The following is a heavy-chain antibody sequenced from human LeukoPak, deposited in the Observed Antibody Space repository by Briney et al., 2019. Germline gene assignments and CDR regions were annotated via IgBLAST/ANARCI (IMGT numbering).Heavy chain of an antibody. CDR2: IYPADSDT. D-gene: IGHD2-21*02. CDR3: ARSRYCGGDCYSRDFDY. Sequence: GESLKISCKGSGYSLISYWIGWVRQMPGKGLEWMGIIYPADSDTRYSPSFQGQVTISADKSINTAYLQWSSLKASDTAMYYCARSRYCGGDCYSRDFDYWGQGTLVTVSS. V-gene: IGHV5-51*01. CDR1: GYSLISYW. J-gene: IGHJ4*02.